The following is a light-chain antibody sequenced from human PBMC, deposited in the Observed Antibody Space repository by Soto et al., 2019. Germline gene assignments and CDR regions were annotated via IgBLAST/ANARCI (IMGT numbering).Light chain of an antibody. CDR3: QQYNNDWT. CDR1: QSISNR. Sequence: DIQMPQNPSTLSASVGDRVTITCRASQSISNRLAWYQQTPGKAPKVLIYDASSLESGVPSRFSGSGSATEFTLTICSLQPDDFATYYCQQYNNDWTFGQGTKV. CDR2: DAS. V-gene: IGKV1-5*01. J-gene: IGKJ1*01.